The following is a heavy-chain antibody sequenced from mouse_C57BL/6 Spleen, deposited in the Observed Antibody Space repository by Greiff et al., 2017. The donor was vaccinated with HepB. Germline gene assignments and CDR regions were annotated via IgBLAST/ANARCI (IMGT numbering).Heavy chain of an antibody. CDR2: ISYDGSN. J-gene: IGHJ1*03. V-gene: IGHV3-6*01. CDR1: GYSITSGYY. Sequence: EVQLQESGPGLVKPSQSLSLTCSVTGYSITSGYYWNWIRQFPGNKLEWMGYISYDGSNNYNPSLKNRISITRDTSKNQFFLKLNSVTTEDTDTYYCAREGNLYYDYGTGDWYFDVWGTGTTVTVSS. D-gene: IGHD2-4*01. CDR3: AREGNLYYDYGTGDWYFDV.